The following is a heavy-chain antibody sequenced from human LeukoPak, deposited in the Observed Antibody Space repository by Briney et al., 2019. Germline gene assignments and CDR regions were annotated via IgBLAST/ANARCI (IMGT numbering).Heavy chain of an antibody. V-gene: IGHV4-59*01. D-gene: IGHD6-13*01. CDR2: IYYSGST. CDR3: ARVAAAGSGLWYFDY. CDR1: GGSISSYY. J-gene: IGHJ4*02. Sequence: SETLSLTCTVSGGSISSYYWSWIRQPPGKGLEWIGYIYYSGSTNYNPSLKSRVTISVDTFRNQFSLKLSSVTAADTAVYYCARVAAAGSGLWYFDYWGQGTLVTVSS.